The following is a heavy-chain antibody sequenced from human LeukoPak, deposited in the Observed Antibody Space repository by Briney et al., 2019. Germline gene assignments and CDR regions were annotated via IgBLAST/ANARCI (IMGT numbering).Heavy chain of an antibody. J-gene: IGHJ4*02. D-gene: IGHD3-22*01. Sequence: SVKVSCKASGGTFSSYAISWVRQAPGQGLEWMGGIIPIFGTTHYAQKFQGRVTITTDESTSTAYMELSSLRSEDTAVYYCARGSTHYYDRNDCWGQGTLVTVSS. CDR1: GGTFSSYA. CDR3: ARGSTHYYDRNDC. V-gene: IGHV1-69*05. CDR2: IIPIFGTT.